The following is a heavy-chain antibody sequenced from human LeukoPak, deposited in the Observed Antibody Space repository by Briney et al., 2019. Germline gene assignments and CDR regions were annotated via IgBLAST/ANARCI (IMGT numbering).Heavy chain of an antibody. CDR3: ARQGRYYDILTGFDY. J-gene: IGHJ4*02. V-gene: IGHV3-7*02. CDR1: GFTFSSYW. Sequence: GGSLRLSCAASGFTFSSYWMSWVRQAPGKGLEWVANIKQDGSEKYYADSVKGRFTISRDNSKNTLYLQMNSLRAEDTAVYYCARQGRYYDILTGFDYWGQGTLVTVSS. D-gene: IGHD3-9*01. CDR2: IKQDGSEK.